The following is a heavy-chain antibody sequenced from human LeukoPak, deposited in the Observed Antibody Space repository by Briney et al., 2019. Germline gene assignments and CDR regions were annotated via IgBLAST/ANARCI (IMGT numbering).Heavy chain of an antibody. D-gene: IGHD2-21*02. CDR3: ARVSSIVVVTPLGAFDI. J-gene: IGHJ3*02. Sequence: PSETLSLTCAVSGYSISSGYYWGWIRQPPGKGLEWIGSTYHSGSTNYNPSLKSRVTISVDTSKNQFSLKLSSVTAADTAVYYCARVSSIVVVTPLGAFDIWGQGTMVTVSS. V-gene: IGHV4-38-2*01. CDR2: TYHSGST. CDR1: GYSISSGYY.